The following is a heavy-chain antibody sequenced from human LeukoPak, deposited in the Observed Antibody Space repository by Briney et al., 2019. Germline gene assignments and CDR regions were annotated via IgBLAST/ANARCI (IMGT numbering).Heavy chain of an antibody. CDR2: IRYDGSNK. Sequence: PGGSLRLSCAASGFTFNTYGMHWVRQAPGKGLEWVAFIRYDGSNKYYVDSVKGRFTISRDNSKNTLYLQMNSPRAEDTAVYYCAKDYYDFWSGYGYFDYWGQGTLVTVSS. CDR3: AKDYYDFWSGYGYFDY. D-gene: IGHD3-3*01. CDR1: GFTFNTYG. J-gene: IGHJ4*02. V-gene: IGHV3-30*02.